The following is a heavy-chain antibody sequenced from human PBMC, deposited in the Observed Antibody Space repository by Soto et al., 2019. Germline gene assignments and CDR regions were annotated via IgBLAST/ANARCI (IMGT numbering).Heavy chain of an antibody. Sequence: QVQLVQSGAEVKKPGASVKVSCKASGYTFTSYGISWVRQAPGQGLEWMGWISAYNGNTNYAQKLQGRVIMTTDTPTSTAYMELRSLRSDDTAVYYCARADPFITRTHVFDIWGQGTMVTVSS. J-gene: IGHJ3*02. CDR1: GYTFTSYG. CDR2: ISAYNGNT. V-gene: IGHV1-18*01. D-gene: IGHD3-22*01. CDR3: ARADPFITRTHVFDI.